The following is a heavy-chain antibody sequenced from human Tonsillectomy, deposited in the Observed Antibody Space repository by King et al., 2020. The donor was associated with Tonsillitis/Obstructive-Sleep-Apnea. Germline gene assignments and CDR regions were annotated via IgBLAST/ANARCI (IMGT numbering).Heavy chain of an antibody. CDR3: AKEDYGDSYFEN. D-gene: IGHD4-17*01. CDR2: INGGGGNT. CDR1: GFTFSTYA. Sequence: VKLVESGGGLVQPGGSLRLSCAASGFTFSTYAMSWVRQAPGKGLEWVSVINGGGGNTYDADSVKGRFTISRDNSKNTLYLQMNSLRAEDTGVYYCAKEDYGDSYFENWGRGTLVTVSS. V-gene: IGHV3-23*04. J-gene: IGHJ4*02.